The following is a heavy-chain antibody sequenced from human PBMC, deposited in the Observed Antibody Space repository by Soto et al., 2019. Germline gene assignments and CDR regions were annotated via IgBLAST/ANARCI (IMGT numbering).Heavy chain of an antibody. CDR3: ANLYWSYYNEKTPL. CDR1: GGTFSSYA. D-gene: IGHD3-10*01. CDR2: IIPIFGTA. J-gene: IGHJ4*02. Sequence: WASVKVSCKASGGTFSSYAISWVRQAPGQGLEWMGGIIPIFGTANYAQKFQGRVTITADESTSTAYMELSSLRSEDTAVYYCANLYWSYYNEKTPLWGQGTLVTVSS. V-gene: IGHV1-69*13.